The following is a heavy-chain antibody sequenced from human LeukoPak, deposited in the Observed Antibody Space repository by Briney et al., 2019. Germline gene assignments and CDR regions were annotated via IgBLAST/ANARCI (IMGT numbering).Heavy chain of an antibody. D-gene: IGHD2-2*02. CDR1: GYTFTGYY. CDR2: INPNSGGP. Sequence: ASVKVSCKASGYTFTGYYMHWVRQAPGQGREGMGWINPNSGGPNYAQTFQGRFTMTRDTSISTAYMELSRLRSDDTAVYYCARDSRRIVVVPAAIPYWGQGTLVTVSS. CDR3: ARDSRRIVVVPAAIPY. J-gene: IGHJ4*02. V-gene: IGHV1-2*02.